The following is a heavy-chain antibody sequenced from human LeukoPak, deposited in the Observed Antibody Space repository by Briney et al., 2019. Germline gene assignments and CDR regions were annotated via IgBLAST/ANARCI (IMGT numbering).Heavy chain of an antibody. CDR2: ISYDGSNQ. V-gene: IGHV3-30*18. CDR3: AKDKGGGYGNDGFDI. CDR1: GFTVSSNY. D-gene: IGHD3-16*01. J-gene: IGHJ3*02. Sequence: GGSLRLSCAASGFTVSSNYMHWVRQAPGKGLEWVAVISYDGSNQYYADSVKGRFTISRDNSKNTLYLQMNSLRAEDTAVYYCAKDKGGGYGNDGFDIWGRGTMVTVSS.